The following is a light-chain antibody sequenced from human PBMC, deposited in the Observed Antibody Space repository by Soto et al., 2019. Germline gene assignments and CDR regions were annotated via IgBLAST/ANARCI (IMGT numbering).Light chain of an antibody. Sequence: EIVLTQSPGTLSLSPGERATLSCRASQSVSSSYLAWYQQKPGQAPRLLIYGASSRATGIPDRFSGSGSGTDFTLTISRLEPEDFAVYYCQRYGRSPPFSFGPGTKVDSK. J-gene: IGKJ3*01. CDR2: GAS. CDR1: QSVSSSY. CDR3: QRYGRSPPFS. V-gene: IGKV3-20*01.